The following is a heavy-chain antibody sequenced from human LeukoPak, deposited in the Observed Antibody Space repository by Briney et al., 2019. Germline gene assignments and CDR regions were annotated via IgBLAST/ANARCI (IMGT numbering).Heavy chain of an antibody. D-gene: IGHD6-13*01. J-gene: IGHJ4*02. Sequence: PETLSLTCTVSGGSIINYYWSWIRQSPGKGLEWIGYIYYSGSTNYNPSLKSRLTIPVDTSKNQFSLKLSSVTAADAAVYFCARSDSSSLPFDFWGQGTLVTASS. CDR2: IYYSGST. CDR1: GGSIINYY. V-gene: IGHV4-59*01. CDR3: ARSDSSSLPFDF.